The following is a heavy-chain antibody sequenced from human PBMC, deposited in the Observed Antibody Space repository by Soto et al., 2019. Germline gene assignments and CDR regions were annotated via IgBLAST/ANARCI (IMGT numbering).Heavy chain of an antibody. D-gene: IGHD3-10*01. CDR2: ISGSGGST. J-gene: IGHJ5*02. Sequence: LRLSCAASGFTFSSYAMSWVRQAPGKGLEWVSAISGSGGSTYYADSVKGRFTISRDNSKNTLYLQMNSLRAEDTAVYYCAKSPYGSGSYYKGWFDPWGQGTLVTVSS. CDR3: AKSPYGSGSYYKGWFDP. V-gene: IGHV3-23*01. CDR1: GFTFSSYA.